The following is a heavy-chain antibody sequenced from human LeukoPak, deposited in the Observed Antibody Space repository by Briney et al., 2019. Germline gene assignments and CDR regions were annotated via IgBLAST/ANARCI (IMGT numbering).Heavy chain of an antibody. CDR1: GFPFSSYW. Sequence: GGPLRLSCAASGFPFSSYWMHWVRQPPGKGLVWVSRISSDGSTVYADFVKGRFTISRDNAKDTLYLQMNSLRDEDTAVYYCVGSPGWPGYWGQGTLVTVSS. CDR3: VGSPGWPGY. J-gene: IGHJ4*02. V-gene: IGHV3-74*01. CDR2: ISSDGST. D-gene: IGHD6-19*01.